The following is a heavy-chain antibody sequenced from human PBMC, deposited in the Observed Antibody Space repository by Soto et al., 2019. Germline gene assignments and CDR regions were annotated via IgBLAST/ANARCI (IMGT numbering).Heavy chain of an antibody. V-gene: IGHV3-20*04. D-gene: IGHD2-2*01. CDR3: ARGYCSSSSCSEDS. CDR1: GFTFDDYG. CDR2: INWNGGST. Sequence: GGSLRLSCAASGFTFDDYGMSWVRQAPGKGLEWVSGINWNGGSTGYADSVKGRFTISRDNAKNSLYLQMYSLRAEDTALYYCARGYCSSSSCSEDSWGQGTQVTVSS. J-gene: IGHJ4*02.